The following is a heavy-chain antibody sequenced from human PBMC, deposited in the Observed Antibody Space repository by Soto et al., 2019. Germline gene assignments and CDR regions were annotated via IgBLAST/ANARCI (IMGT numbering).Heavy chain of an antibody. CDR1: GYSFTSYW. CDR2: IYPGDSDT. Sequence: PGESLKISCKGSGYSFTSYWIGWVRQMPGKGLEWMGIIYPGDSDTRYSPSFQGQVTISADKSISTAYLQWSSLKASDTAMYYCASNRGGYSSPSNYYYYGMDVWGQGTTVTV. V-gene: IGHV5-51*01. CDR3: ASNRGGYSSPSNYYYYGMDV. D-gene: IGHD6-19*01. J-gene: IGHJ6*02.